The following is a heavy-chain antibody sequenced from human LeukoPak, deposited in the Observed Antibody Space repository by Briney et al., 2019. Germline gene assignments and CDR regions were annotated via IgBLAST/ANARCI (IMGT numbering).Heavy chain of an antibody. Sequence: PSQTLSLTCAVSGGSISSGGYSWSWIRQPPGKGLEWIGYIYHSGSTYYNPSLKSRVTISVDTSKNQFSLKLSSVAAADTAVYYCARSQRGPRTNWYFDLWGRGTLVTVSS. CDR3: ARSQRGPRTNWYFDL. CDR1: GGSISSGGYS. CDR2: IYHSGST. V-gene: IGHV4-30-2*01. J-gene: IGHJ2*01.